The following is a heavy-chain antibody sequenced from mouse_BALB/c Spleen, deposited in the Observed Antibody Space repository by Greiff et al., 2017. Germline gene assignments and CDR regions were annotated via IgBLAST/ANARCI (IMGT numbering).Heavy chain of an antibody. CDR2: ISSGGST. Sequence: EVMLVESGGGLVKPGGSLKLSCAASGFTFSSYAMSWVRQTPEKRLEWVASISSGGSTYYPDSVKGRFTISRDNARNILYLQMSSLRSEDTAMYYCAIYYRYDGGYAMDYWGQGTSVTVSS. D-gene: IGHD2-14*01. CDR1: GFTFSSYA. V-gene: IGHV5-6-5*01. CDR3: AIYYRYDGGYAMDY. J-gene: IGHJ4*01.